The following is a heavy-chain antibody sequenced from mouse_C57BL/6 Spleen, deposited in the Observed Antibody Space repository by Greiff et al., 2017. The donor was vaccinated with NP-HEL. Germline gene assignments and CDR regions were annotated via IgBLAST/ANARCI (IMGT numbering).Heavy chain of an antibody. Sequence: EVKVVESGGGLVQPGGSLSLSCAASGFTFTDYYMSWVRQPPGKALEWLGFIRNKANGYTTEYSASVKGRFTISRDNSQSILYIQMNAQGADNSASYYCASHYYASRGFDYWGQGTTLTVSS. CDR2: IRNKANGYTT. J-gene: IGHJ2*01. CDR1: GFTFTDYY. D-gene: IGHD1-1*01. V-gene: IGHV7-3*01. CDR3: ASHYYASRGFDY.